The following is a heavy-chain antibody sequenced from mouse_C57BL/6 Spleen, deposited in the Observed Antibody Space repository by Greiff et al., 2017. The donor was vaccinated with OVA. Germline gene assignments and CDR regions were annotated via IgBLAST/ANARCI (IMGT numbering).Heavy chain of an antibody. CDR3: ARGAYYGSSPYYFDY. CDR2: ISSGSSTI. D-gene: IGHD1-1*01. Sequence: EVKLMESGGGLVKPGGSLKLSCAASGFTFSDYGMHWVRQAPEKGLEWVAYISSGSSTIYYADTVKGRFTISRDNAKNTLFLQMTSLRSEDTAMYYCARGAYYGSSPYYFDYWGQGTTLTVSS. V-gene: IGHV5-17*01. CDR1: GFTFSDYG. J-gene: IGHJ2*01.